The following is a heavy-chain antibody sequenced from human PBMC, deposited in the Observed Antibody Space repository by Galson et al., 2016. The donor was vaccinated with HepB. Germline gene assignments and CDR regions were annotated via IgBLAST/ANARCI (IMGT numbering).Heavy chain of an antibody. CDR1: GGSVSNYF. D-gene: IGHD1-26*01. V-gene: IGHV4-59*02. J-gene: IGHJ4*02. CDR2: ADHSGTT. Sequence: LSLTCSVSGGSVSNYFWTWVRQSPGQGLEWIGNADHSGTTNHSPSLSGRVTISVDTSDNQFSLRLNSAPAADTAVYYCARERRDCIPGGCYGWAYLASWGQGSLVTVS. CDR3: ARERRDCIPGGCYGWAYLAS.